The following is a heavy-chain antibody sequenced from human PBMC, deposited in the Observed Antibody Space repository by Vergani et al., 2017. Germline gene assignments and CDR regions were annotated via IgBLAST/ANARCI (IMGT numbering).Heavy chain of an antibody. D-gene: IGHD3-10*01. V-gene: IGHV3-23*01. CDR1: GFTFSACP. CDR2: ISARYPST. J-gene: IGHJ4*02. CDR3: AKPLWFGELLACFDY. Sequence: EVQLLHSGGGVIQPGGSVRLSCAASGFTFSACPMTWVRQAPGKGLVLVSAISARYPSTYYADSVKGRFTISRENSKNTLYLQMISLRAEDTAVYYCAKPLWFGELLACFDYWGQGTLVTVSS.